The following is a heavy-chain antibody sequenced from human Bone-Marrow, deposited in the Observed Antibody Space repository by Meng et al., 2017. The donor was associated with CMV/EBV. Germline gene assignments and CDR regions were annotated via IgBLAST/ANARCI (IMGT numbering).Heavy chain of an antibody. CDR3: ARPLYGDYGTRRGLHYIYFDY. CDR1: GVTFDSYG. D-gene: IGHD4-17*01. Sequence: ASVKVSCKASGVTFDSYGITWARQAPGQGLEWMGWINPNSGGTNYAQKFQGRVTMTRDTSISTAYMELSRLRSDDTAVYYCARPLYGDYGTRRGLHYIYFDYWGQGTLVTVS. V-gene: IGHV1-2*02. J-gene: IGHJ4*02. CDR2: INPNSGGT.